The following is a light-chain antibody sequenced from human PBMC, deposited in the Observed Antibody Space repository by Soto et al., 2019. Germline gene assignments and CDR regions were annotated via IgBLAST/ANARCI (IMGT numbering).Light chain of an antibody. CDR2: KAS. CDR1: QGISSY. V-gene: IGKV1D-8*01. Sequence: VIWMTQSPSLLSASTGDRVTISCRMSQGISSYLAWYQQKPGKAPELLIYKASSLESGVPSRFSGSGSGTEFTLTIRSLQPDDFATYYCQQYYTYSSLTFGGGTKVDIK. J-gene: IGKJ4*01. CDR3: QQYYTYSSLT.